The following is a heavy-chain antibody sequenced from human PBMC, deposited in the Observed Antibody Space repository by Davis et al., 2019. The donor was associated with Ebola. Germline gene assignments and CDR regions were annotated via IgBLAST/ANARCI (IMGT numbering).Heavy chain of an antibody. CDR1: GYTFTSYA. CDR2: INAGNGNT. D-gene: IGHD3-3*01. CDR3: ARDPTIFGVANWFDP. V-gene: IGHV1-3*01. Sequence: ASVKVSCKASGYTFTSYAMHWVRQAPGQRLEWMGWINAGNGNTKYSQKFQGRVTITRDTSASTAYMELSSLRSEDTTVYYCARDPTIFGVANWFDPWGQGTLVTVSS. J-gene: IGHJ5*02.